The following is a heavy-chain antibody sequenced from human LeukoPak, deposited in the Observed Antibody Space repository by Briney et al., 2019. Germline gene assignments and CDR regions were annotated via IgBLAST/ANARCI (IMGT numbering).Heavy chain of an antibody. CDR1: GFTFSSYW. CDR3: ARPYDFWTGLLDY. J-gene: IGHJ4*02. CDR2: MNSDGSST. D-gene: IGHD3-3*01. V-gene: IGHV3-74*01. Sequence: PGGSLRLSCAPSGFTFSSYWMHWIRQAPGKGLVGVSRMNSDGSSTSYADSVKGRFTISRDNAKNTLYLQMNSLRAEDTAVYYCARPYDFWTGLLDYWGQGTLVTVSS.